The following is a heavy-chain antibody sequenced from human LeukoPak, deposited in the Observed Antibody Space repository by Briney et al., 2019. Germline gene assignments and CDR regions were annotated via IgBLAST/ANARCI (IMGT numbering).Heavy chain of an antibody. Sequence: GGSLRLSCAASGFTFSRYTMNWVRQAPGKGLEWVSSISGSSTYIYYADSVKGRFTISRDNAKNLLFLQMNSLRAEDTAVYYCAKVGLTVTTILDYFDYWGQGTLVTVSS. CDR2: ISGSSTYI. CDR1: GFTFSRYT. D-gene: IGHD4-11*01. CDR3: AKVGLTVTTILDYFDY. V-gene: IGHV3-21*01. J-gene: IGHJ4*02.